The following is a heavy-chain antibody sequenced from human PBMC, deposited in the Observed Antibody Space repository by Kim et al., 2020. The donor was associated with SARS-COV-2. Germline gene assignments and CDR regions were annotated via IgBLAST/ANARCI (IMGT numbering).Heavy chain of an antibody. D-gene: IGHD2-21*02. CDR3: ARKSVVTQGKYYFDY. Sequence: GGSLRLSCAASGLSFSTHAMNWLRQAPGKGLEWVSVISGDSGTTGYADSVKGRFTVSRDNSKNTVFLQMIGLRVEDTAVYYCARKSVVTQGKYYFDYWGQGTLVTVSS. CDR1: GLSFSTHA. V-gene: IGHV3-23*01. CDR2: ISGDSGTT. J-gene: IGHJ4*02.